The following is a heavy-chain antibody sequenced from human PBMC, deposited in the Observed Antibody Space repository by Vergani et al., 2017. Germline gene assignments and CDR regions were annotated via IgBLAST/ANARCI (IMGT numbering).Heavy chain of an antibody. CDR2: INPSGGTA. CDR3: AREVPSAGY. J-gene: IGHJ4*02. Sequence: QVQLVQSGAEVKKPGASVKVSCKASGYTFTSYYMHWVRQAPGQGLEWVGIINPSGGTANYAQKFQGRVTITADESTSTAYMELSSLRSEDTAVYYCAREVPSAGYWGQGTLVTVSS. V-gene: IGHV1-46*01. D-gene: IGHD6-19*01. CDR1: GYTFTSYY.